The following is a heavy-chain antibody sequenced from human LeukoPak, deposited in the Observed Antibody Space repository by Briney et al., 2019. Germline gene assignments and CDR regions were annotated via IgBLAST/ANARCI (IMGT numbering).Heavy chain of an antibody. CDR3: ARANSSSGYDWEYYYSGRDV. CDR1: GFTFSSYA. Sequence: PGGSLRLSCAASGFTFSSYAMHWVRQAPGKGLEWVAVISYDGSNKYYADSVKGRFTISRDNSKNTLYLQMNSLRAEDTAVYYCARANSSSGYDWEYYYSGRDVWGKGTTVTVPS. D-gene: IGHD6-13*01. CDR2: ISYDGSNK. V-gene: IGHV3-30-3*01. J-gene: IGHJ6*04.